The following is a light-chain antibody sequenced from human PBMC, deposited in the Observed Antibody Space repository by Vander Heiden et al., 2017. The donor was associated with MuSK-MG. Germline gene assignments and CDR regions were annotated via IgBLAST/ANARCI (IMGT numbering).Light chain of an antibody. CDR2: AAS. J-gene: IGKJ1*01. CDR3: QQSYSSPPT. V-gene: IGKV1-39*01. CDR1: QSISNY. Sequence: DIQMTQSPSSLSASVGDRVTITCRASQSISNYLNWYQQKPGKAPKLLIYAASNLQSGVPSRFSGSGSGTDFSLTISSLQPEDFATYYCQQSYSSPPTFGQGTKVESK.